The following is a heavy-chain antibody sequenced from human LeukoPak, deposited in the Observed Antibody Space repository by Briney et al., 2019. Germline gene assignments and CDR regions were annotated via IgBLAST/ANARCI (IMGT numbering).Heavy chain of an antibody. CDR3: GRRQTYFDY. J-gene: IGHJ4*02. V-gene: IGHV4-59*08. CDR1: GGSISPYF. CDR2: IYYNGST. Sequence: SETLSLTCTVSGGSISPYFWSWIRQPPGKGLEWIGYIYYNGSTNYNPSLKSRVTISVDTSKNQFSLKLSSVTAADTAVYYCGRRQTYFDYWGQGTLVTVSS.